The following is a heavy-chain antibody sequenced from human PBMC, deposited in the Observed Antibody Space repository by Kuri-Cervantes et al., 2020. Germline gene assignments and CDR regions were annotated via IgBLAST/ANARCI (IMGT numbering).Heavy chain of an antibody. CDR1: GFTFSDYY. V-gene: IGHV3-11*04. J-gene: IGHJ4*02. Sequence: GESLKISCAASGFTFSDYYMSWIRQAPGKGLEWVSYISSSGSTIYYADSVKGRFTISRDNAENSLYLQMNSLRDEDTAVYYCATLSDMYQLLLDYWGQGTLVTVSS. CDR2: ISSSGSTI. CDR3: ATLSDMYQLLLDY. D-gene: IGHD2-2*01.